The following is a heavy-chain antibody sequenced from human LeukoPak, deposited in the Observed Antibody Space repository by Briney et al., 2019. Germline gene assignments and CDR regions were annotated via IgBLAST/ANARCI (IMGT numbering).Heavy chain of an antibody. D-gene: IGHD2-2*01. Sequence: SETLSLTCTVSGGSISSYYWSWIRQPAGKGLEWIGRIYTSGSTNYNPSLKSRVTMSVDTSKNQFSLKLSSVTAADTAVYYCARDFSIGCSGTSCTYYYYYGMDVWGQGTTVTVSS. CDR1: GGSISSYY. CDR3: ARDFSIGCSGTSCTYYYYYGMDV. J-gene: IGHJ6*02. CDR2: IYTSGST. V-gene: IGHV4-4*07.